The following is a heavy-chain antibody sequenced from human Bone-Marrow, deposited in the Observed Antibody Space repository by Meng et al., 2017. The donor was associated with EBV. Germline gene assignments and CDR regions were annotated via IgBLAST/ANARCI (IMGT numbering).Heavy chain of an antibody. J-gene: IGHJ4*02. CDR3: ANEGGELKG. CDR2: ISSSGSTI. D-gene: IGHD1-26*01. V-gene: IGHV3-11*01. CDR1: GFTFSDYY. Sequence: VARVVWGRGLLMPGGPLRLLCAASGFTFSDYYMSWIRQAPGKGLEWVSYISSSGSTIYYADSVKGRFTISRDNAKNSLYLQMNSLRAEDTAVYYCANEGGELKGWGQGTLVTVSS.